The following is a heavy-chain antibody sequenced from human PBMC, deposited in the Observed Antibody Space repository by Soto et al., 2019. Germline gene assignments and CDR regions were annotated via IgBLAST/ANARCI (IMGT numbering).Heavy chain of an antibody. V-gene: IGHV1-69*02. D-gene: IGHD6-6*01. CDR3: ASQGYSSSSGSADYYYMDV. CDR2: IIPILGIA. Sequence: ASVKVSCKASGGTFSSYTISWVRQAPGQGLEWMGRIIPILGIANYAQKFQGRVTITADKSTSTAYMELRSLRSDDTAVYYCASQGYSSSSGSADYYYMDVWGKGTTVTVSS. J-gene: IGHJ6*03. CDR1: GGTFSSYT.